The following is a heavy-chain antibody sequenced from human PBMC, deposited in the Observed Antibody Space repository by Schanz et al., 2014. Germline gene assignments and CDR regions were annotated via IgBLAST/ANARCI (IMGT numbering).Heavy chain of an antibody. Sequence: EVQLVESGGGLVQPGGSLRLSCAASGFSISFHWMSWVRQAPGKGPEWVANMNQDGSVKNYVDSVKGRFTISRDNAKNSLYLQMNSLRAEDTAVYYCARDKGGLIPFDYWGQGTLVAVSS. D-gene: IGHD2-15*01. V-gene: IGHV3-7*01. CDR2: MNQDGSVK. CDR1: GFSISFHW. J-gene: IGHJ4*02. CDR3: ARDKGGLIPFDY.